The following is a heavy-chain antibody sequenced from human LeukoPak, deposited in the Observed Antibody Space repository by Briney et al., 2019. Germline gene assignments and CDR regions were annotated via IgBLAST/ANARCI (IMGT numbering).Heavy chain of an antibody. CDR1: GASSSAYY. Sequence: PSETLSLTCAVSGASSSAYYWTWIRQPPGKGLEWIGEVNHAGSTTYNPSLRSRVTISVDTSKSQFSLKLTSVTAADTAVYYCARDLAGWFDPWGQGTLVTVSS. V-gene: IGHV4-34*01. J-gene: IGHJ5*02. CDR2: VNHAGST. D-gene: IGHD3-16*01. CDR3: ARDLAGWFDP.